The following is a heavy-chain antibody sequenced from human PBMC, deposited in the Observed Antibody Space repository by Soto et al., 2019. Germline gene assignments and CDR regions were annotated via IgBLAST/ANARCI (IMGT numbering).Heavy chain of an antibody. CDR3: ARDTSFGVVSVRYYYGMDV. J-gene: IGHJ6*02. Sequence: SVKVSCKASGGTFSSYAISWVRQAPGQGLEWMGGIIPIFGTANYAQKFQGRVTITADESTSTAYMELSSLRSEDTAVYYCARDTSFGVVSVRYYYGMDVWGQGTTVTVSS. V-gene: IGHV1-69*13. CDR1: GGTFSSYA. CDR2: IIPIFGTA. D-gene: IGHD3-3*01.